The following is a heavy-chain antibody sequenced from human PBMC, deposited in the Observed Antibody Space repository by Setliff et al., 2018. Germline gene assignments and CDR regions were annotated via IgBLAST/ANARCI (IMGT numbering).Heavy chain of an antibody. CDR1: GGSFSSFS. J-gene: IGHJ5*02. CDR2: IMPIFGST. Sequence: SVKVSCKASGGSFSSFSIHWVRQAPGQGLEWMGRIMPIFGSTNYAQNFQGRVTITADKSTSTAYMDLSSLRSEDSAVYYCTRDRGGTAIANWFDRWGQGTLVTVSS. V-gene: IGHV1-69*08. D-gene: IGHD2-21*01. CDR3: TRDRGGTAIANWFDR.